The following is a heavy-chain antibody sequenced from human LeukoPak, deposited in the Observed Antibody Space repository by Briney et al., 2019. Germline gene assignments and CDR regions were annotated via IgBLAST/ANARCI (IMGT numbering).Heavy chain of an antibody. D-gene: IGHD6-6*01. J-gene: IGHJ5*02. CDR1: GGSFSGYY. V-gene: IGHV4-34*01. Sequence: PSETLSLTCAVYGGSFSGYYWSWIRQPPGKGLEWIGEINHSGSTKYNPSLKSRVTISVDTSKTQFSLKLSSVTAADTAVYYCARGLKIAARRWFDPWGQGTLVTVSS. CDR3: ARGLKIAARRWFDP. CDR2: INHSGST.